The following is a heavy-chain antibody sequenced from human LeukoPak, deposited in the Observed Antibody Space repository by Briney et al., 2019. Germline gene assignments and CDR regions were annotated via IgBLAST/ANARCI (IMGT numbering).Heavy chain of an antibody. D-gene: IGHD4-17*01. CDR3: ARDDGDYGFDY. CDR2: ISTSGST. V-gene: IGHV4-61*02. Sequence: PSETLSLTCTVSGGSISSATYSWSWIRQPAGKVLEWIGRISTSGSTNYNPSFMSRVTISVDTSENQFSLNLSSVTAADTAVYYCARDDGDYGFDYWGQGTLVTVSS. J-gene: IGHJ4*02. CDR1: GGSISSATYS.